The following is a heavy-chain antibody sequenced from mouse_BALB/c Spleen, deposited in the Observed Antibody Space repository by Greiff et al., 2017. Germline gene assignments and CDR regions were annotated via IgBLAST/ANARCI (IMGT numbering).Heavy chain of an antibody. D-gene: IGHD2-3*01. CDR2: IDPENGNT. Sequence: VQLKESGAELVRPGALVKLSCKASGFNIKDYYMHWVKQRPEQGLEWIGWIDPENGNTIYDPKFQGKASITADTSSNTAYLQLSSLTSEDTAVYYCATYDGYYEGYFDYWGQGTTLTVSS. V-gene: IGHV14-1*02. CDR3: ATYDGYYEGYFDY. J-gene: IGHJ2*01. CDR1: GFNIKDYY.